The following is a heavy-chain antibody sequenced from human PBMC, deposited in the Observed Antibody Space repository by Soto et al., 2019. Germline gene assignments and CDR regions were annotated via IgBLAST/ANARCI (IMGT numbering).Heavy chain of an antibody. V-gene: IGHV3-33*01. CDR1: GFTFSSYG. CDR2: IWYDGSNK. CDR3: ARVAYYDSSGSGAFDI. Sequence: GGSLRLSCAASGFTFSSYGMHWVRQAPGKGLEWVAVIWYDGSNKYYADSVKGRFTISRDNSKNTLYLQMNSLRAEDTAVYYCARVAYYDSSGSGAFDIWGQGTMVTVSS. J-gene: IGHJ3*02. D-gene: IGHD3-22*01.